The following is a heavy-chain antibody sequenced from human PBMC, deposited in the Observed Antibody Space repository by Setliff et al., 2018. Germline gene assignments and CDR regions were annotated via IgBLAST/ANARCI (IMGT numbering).Heavy chain of an antibody. J-gene: IGHJ4*02. CDR1: GYTFTEYS. CDR2: INPNTGGS. CDR3: AKVNYYDKSAYLPFDY. D-gene: IGHD3-22*01. Sequence: ASVKVSCKASGYTFTEYSIHWVRQAPGQGLEWMGWINPNTGGSNYAQKFQGRVTMTTDTSISTAYMEMSRLTSDDTAVYYCAKVNYYDKSAYLPFDYWGQGTQVAVSS. V-gene: IGHV1-2*02.